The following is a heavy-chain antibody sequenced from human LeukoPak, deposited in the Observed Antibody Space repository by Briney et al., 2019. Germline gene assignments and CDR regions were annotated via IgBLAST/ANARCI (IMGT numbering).Heavy chain of an antibody. CDR3: ARDVDRAFDY. V-gene: IGHV4-61*01. D-gene: IGHD3-10*01. CDR1: GGSISSGSYY. J-gene: IGHJ4*02. CDR2: IYYSGST. Sequence: SETLSLTCTVSGGSISSGSYYWSWIRQPPGKGLEWIGYIYYSGSTNYNPSLKSRVTISVDTSKNQFSLKLSSVTAADTAVYYCARDVDRAFDYWGQGTLVTVSS.